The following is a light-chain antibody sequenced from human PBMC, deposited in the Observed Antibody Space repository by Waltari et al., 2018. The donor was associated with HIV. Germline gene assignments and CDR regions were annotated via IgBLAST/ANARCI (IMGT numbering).Light chain of an antibody. V-gene: IGKV1-27*01. J-gene: IGKJ4*01. CDR3: QKYNGAPLT. CDR2: AAS. Sequence: DIQMTQSPSSLSASVGDRVTINCRASQGISNYVAWYQQKPGKVPKLLSYAASTLQSGVPSRFSGSASGTDFTLTISSLQPEDVATYYCQKYNGAPLTFGGGTKVEIK. CDR1: QGISNY.